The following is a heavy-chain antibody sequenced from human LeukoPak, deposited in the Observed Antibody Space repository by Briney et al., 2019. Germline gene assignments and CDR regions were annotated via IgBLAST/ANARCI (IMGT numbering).Heavy chain of an antibody. CDR3: GRDLMAGGFDY. CDR2: IFYSGTT. Sequence: SETLSLTCPVSDASIRSHYWSWIRQPPGKGMEWIGYIFYSGTTYYNPSLKSRVTISADTSKNQISLRLSAVTAADTAMYCCGRDLMAGGFDYWGQGTLVTVSS. CDR1: DASIRSHY. J-gene: IGHJ4*02. D-gene: IGHD2-8*01. V-gene: IGHV4-59*11.